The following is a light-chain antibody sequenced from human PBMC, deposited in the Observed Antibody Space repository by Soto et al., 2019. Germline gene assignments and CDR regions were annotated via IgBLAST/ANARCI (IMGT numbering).Light chain of an antibody. V-gene: IGLV4-69*01. CDR3: QTWGTGIVI. J-gene: IGLJ2*01. CDR1: SGHSNYA. CDR2: LNSDGSH. Sequence: QSVLTQSPSASASLGASVKLTCTLSSGHSNYAIAWHQQQPERGPRYLMILNSDGSHNKGDGIPDRFSGSNSGADYYLTISSLQSEDEGDYYCQTWGTGIVIFSGGTKLTVL.